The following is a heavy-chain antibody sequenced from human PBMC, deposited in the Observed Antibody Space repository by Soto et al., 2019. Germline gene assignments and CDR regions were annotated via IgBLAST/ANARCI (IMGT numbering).Heavy chain of an antibody. V-gene: IGHV3-30*18. CDR2: ISYDGSNK. J-gene: IGHJ4*02. CDR1: GFTFSNFG. CDR3: AKGAGQWPNYFDY. D-gene: IGHD6-19*01. Sequence: GGSLRLSCAASGFTFSNFGMHWVGQAPGKGLEWVAVISYDGSNKYYADSVKGRFTISRDNSKNTLFLQVDSLRVEDTAVYFCAKGAGQWPNYFDYWGQGNLVTVSS.